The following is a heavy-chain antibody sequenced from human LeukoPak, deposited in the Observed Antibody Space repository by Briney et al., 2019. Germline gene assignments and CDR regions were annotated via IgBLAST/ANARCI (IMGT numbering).Heavy chain of an antibody. Sequence: SETLSLTCTVSGGSISSYYWSWIRLPAGKGLERIGRFYSGGSTDYNPSLKSRVTMSVDTSKNQFSLKLSSVTAADTAVYYCARATYYYDSSGYYYINYYYYYMDAWGKGTTVTVSS. CDR1: GGSISSYY. CDR2: FYSGGST. J-gene: IGHJ6*03. CDR3: ARATYYYDSSGYYYINYYYYYMDA. V-gene: IGHV4-4*07. D-gene: IGHD3-22*01.